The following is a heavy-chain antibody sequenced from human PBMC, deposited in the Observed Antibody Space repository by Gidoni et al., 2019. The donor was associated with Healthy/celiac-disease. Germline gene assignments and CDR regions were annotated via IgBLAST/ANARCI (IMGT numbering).Heavy chain of an antibody. D-gene: IGHD3-9*01. CDR2: IIPTFGTA. J-gene: IGHJ4*02. V-gene: IGHV1-69*06. CDR1: GGTFSSYA. Sequence: QVQLVQYGAEVKKPGSSVKVSCKASGGTFSSYAISWVRQAPGQGLEWMGGIIPTFGTATYAQKFQGRVTITADKSTSTAYMELSSLRSEDTAVYYCAAGRYFDWLLYSPTNPLDYCGQGTLVTVSS. CDR3: AAGRYFDWLLYSPTNPLDY.